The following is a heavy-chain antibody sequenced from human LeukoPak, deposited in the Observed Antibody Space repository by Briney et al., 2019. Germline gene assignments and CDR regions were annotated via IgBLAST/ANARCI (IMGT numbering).Heavy chain of an antibody. CDR2: TYYSGST. CDR1: GGSISSGDYY. J-gene: IGHJ5*02. Sequence: PSETLSLTCTVSGGSISSGDYYWSWIRQPPGKDLEWIGYTYYSGSTYYNPSLKSRVTISVDTPKNQFSLKLSSVTAADTAVYYCARAFLTTVTTWGWFDPWGQGTLVTVSS. D-gene: IGHD4-17*01. CDR3: ARAFLTTVTTWGWFDP. V-gene: IGHV4-30-4*01.